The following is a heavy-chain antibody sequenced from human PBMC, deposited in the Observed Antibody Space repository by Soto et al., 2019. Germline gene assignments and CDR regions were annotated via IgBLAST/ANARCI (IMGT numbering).Heavy chain of an antibody. J-gene: IGHJ4*02. D-gene: IGHD3-16*02. V-gene: IGHV3-48*03. Sequence: GGSLRLSCAASGFTFSGYEMNWVRQTPGKGLEWVSYISSRSSTIYYADSVKGRFTISRDDAKNSLYLQLHSLRAEDTALYYCAREIVTFFDCWGQGTLVTGSS. CDR3: AREIVTFFDC. CDR2: ISSRSSTI. CDR1: GFTFSGYE.